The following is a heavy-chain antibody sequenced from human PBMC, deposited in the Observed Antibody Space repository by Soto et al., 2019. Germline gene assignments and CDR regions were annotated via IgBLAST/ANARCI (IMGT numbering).Heavy chain of an antibody. Sequence: EVQLLESGGGLVQPGGSLRLYCSASGFTFSSYAMSWVRQAPGKGLEWVSAISGSGGSTYYADSVKGRFTISRDNSKNKLYLQMNSLRVEDTAVYYCAKALLLYFYDSSGYMYYFYYWGQGTLVTVSS. CDR3: AKALLLYFYDSSGYMYYFYY. V-gene: IGHV3-23*01. CDR2: ISGSGGST. J-gene: IGHJ4*02. CDR1: GFTFSSYA. D-gene: IGHD3-22*01.